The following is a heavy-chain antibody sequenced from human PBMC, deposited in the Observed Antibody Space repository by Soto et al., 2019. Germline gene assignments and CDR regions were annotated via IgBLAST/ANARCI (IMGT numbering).Heavy chain of an antibody. CDR3: SRVSVAVAGLCY. V-gene: IGHV3-30-3*01. D-gene: IGHD6-19*01. CDR2: ISYDGSNK. Sequence: GGSLRLSCAAAGFTFSSYAMHWVRQAPGKGLEWVAVISYDGSNKYYADSVKGRFTISRDNSKNTLYLQMNSLRAEDTAVYYCSRVSVAVAGLCYCGQGSLVTVSS. J-gene: IGHJ4*02. CDR1: GFTFSSYA.